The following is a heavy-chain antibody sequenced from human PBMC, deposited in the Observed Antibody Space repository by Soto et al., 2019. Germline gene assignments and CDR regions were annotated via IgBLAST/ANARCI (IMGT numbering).Heavy chain of an antibody. D-gene: IGHD3-10*01. CDR2: TYYRSKWYN. J-gene: IGHJ6*02. V-gene: IGHV6-1*01. CDR1: GESVSTNSAA. Sequence: SQTLSLTCAISGESVSTNSAAWNWIRQSPSRGLEWLGRTYYRSKWYNDYAVSVKSRITINPDTSKNQFSLQLNSVTPEDTAVYYCARDQFTMVRGFIIVLRLYGMDVWGQGTTATVSS. CDR3: ARDQFTMVRGFIIVLRLYGMDV.